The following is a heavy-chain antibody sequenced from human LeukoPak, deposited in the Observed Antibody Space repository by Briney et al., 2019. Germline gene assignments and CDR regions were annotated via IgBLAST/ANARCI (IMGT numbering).Heavy chain of an antibody. V-gene: IGHV1-2*06. Sequence: ASVKVSCKASGYTFTSYDINWVRQATGQGLEWMGRINPNSGGTNYAQKFQGRVTMTRNTSISTAYMELSRLRSDDTAVYYCARGDPGYCSSTSCYLHYYGMDVWGQGTTVTVSS. CDR1: GYTFTSYD. J-gene: IGHJ6*02. D-gene: IGHD2-2*01. CDR2: INPNSGGT. CDR3: ARGDPGYCSSTSCYLHYYGMDV.